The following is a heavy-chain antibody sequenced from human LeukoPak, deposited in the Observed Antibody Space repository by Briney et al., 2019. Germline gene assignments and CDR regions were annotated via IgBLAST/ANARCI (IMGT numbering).Heavy chain of an antibody. CDR1: GGTFSSYA. J-gene: IGHJ4*02. CDR3: ARDRIIVVVPAAIPLDY. Sequence: SVKVSCKASGGTFSSYAISWVRQAPGQGLEWMGRIIPILGIANYAQKFQGRVTITADKSTSTAYMELSSLRSEDTAVYYCARDRIIVVVPAAIPLDYWGQGTLVTVSS. CDR2: IIPILGIA. V-gene: IGHV1-69*04. D-gene: IGHD2-2*02.